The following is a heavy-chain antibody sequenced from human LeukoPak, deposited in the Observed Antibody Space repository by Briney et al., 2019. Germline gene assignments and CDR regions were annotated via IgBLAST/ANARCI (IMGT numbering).Heavy chain of an antibody. V-gene: IGHV1-69*13. Sequence: GASVKVSCKASGGTFSSYTINWVRQAPGQGLEWMGGIIPIFHTANYAQKFHGRVTITADESTSTAYMELNSLSSEDTAVYYCARQGYGSVGSPRSFDYWGQGTLVTVSS. CDR1: GGTFSSYT. CDR2: IIPIFHTA. J-gene: IGHJ4*02. D-gene: IGHD5-18*01. CDR3: ARQGYGSVGSPRSFDY.